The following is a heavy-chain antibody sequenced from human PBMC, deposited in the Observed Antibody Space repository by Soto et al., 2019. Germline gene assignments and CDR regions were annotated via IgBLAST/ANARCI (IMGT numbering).Heavy chain of an antibody. CDR2: IDPSDSYT. V-gene: IGHV5-10-1*04. D-gene: IGHD2-2*01. CDR1: GSSCTSYW. J-gene: IGHJ4*02. CDR3: AKHEGYCSTTTCSNFDY. Sequence: GESLKISCKGSGSSCTSYWISWVRQMPGTVLEWMGRIDPSDSYTNYSPSFQGQVTISADKSINTAYLHWSSLKASDTDIYYCAKHEGYCSTTTCSNFDYWGQGTLVTVSS.